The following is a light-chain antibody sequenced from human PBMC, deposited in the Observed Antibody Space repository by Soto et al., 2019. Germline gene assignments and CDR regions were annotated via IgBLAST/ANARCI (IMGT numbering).Light chain of an antibody. CDR3: CSYAGSTTVI. V-gene: IGLV2-23*01. CDR2: EAI. Sequence: QSALTQPASVSGSPGQSITISCTGTRSNVGSYKLVSWYQQHPGKAPKVIIYEAIKRPSGISNRFSGSKSGNTASLTISGPQAEDEADYYCCSYAGSTTVIFGGGTKLTVL. J-gene: IGLJ2*01. CDR1: RSNVGSYKL.